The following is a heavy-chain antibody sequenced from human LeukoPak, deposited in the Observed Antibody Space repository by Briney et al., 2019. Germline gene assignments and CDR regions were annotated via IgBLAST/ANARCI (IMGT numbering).Heavy chain of an antibody. CDR3: ARGIWCSSTSCYTSWFDP. Sequence: SETLSLTCTVSGGSISSYYWSWIRQPAGKGLEWIGRIYTSGSTNYNPSLKSRVTMSVDTSKNQFSLKLNSVTAADTAVYYCARGIWCSSTSCYTSWFDPWGQGTLVTVSS. CDR1: GGSISSYY. V-gene: IGHV4-4*07. J-gene: IGHJ5*02. D-gene: IGHD2-2*02. CDR2: IYTSGST.